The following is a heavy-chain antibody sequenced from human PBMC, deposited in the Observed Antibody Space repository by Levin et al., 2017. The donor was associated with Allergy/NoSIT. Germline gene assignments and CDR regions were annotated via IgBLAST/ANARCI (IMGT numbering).Heavy chain of an antibody. J-gene: IGHJ2*01. D-gene: IGHD6-19*01. Sequence: ASVKVSCKASGYTFTGYYMHWVRQAPGQGLEWMGWINPNSGGTNYAQKFQGRVTMTRDTSISTAYMELSRLRSDDTAVYYCARADSSGWYELSWWYFDLWGRGTLVTVSS. CDR3: ARADSSGWYELSWWYFDL. V-gene: IGHV1-2*02. CDR2: INPNSGGT. CDR1: GYTFTGYY.